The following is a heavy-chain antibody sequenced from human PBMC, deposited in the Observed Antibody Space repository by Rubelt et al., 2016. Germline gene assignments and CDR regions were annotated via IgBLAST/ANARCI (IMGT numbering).Heavy chain of an antibody. J-gene: IGHJ6*02. CDR3: ARRSITIFGVVVYYYGMDV. V-gene: IGHV1-8*01. CDR1: GYTFTSYD. D-gene: IGHD3-3*01. Sequence: QVQLVQSGAEVKKPGASVKVSCKASGYTFTSYDINWVRQATGQGLEWMGWMNPNSGNTGYEKKFQGRVTMTRNNSISPAYMGLSSRGAEETAVYYCARRSITIFGVVVYYYGMDVWGQGTTVTVSS. CDR2: MNPNSGNT.